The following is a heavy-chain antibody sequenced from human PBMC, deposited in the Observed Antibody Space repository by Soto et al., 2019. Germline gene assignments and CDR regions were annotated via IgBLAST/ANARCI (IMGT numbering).Heavy chain of an antibody. D-gene: IGHD2-2*01. J-gene: IGHJ4*02. CDR3: AKDGAPRYCGRSTCHPAGAY. CDR2: TSFDGSHK. V-gene: IGHV3-30*18. Sequence: QVLLVESGGGVVQPGRSLRLSCAGSGFTFSNYGLHWVRQAPGKGLVWVSFTSFDGSHKYYADSVKSRFTISRDNSNNMLYLQMDSLRAEDTAVYYWAKDGAPRYCGRSTCHPAGAYWGQGTLVTVSS. CDR1: GFTFSNYG.